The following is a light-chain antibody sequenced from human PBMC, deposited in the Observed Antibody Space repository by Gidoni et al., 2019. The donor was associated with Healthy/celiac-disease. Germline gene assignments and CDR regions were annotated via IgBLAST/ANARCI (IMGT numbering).Light chain of an antibody. Sequence: QSALTQPASVSGSPGQPITISCTGTRSDVGGYNYVSWYQQHPGKAPKLMIYDVSNRPSGVSNRFSGSKSGNTASLTISGLQAEDEADYYCSSYTSSSTSVVFGGGTKLTVL. CDR3: SSYTSSSTSVV. CDR2: DVS. CDR1: RSDVGGYNY. J-gene: IGLJ2*01. V-gene: IGLV2-14*01.